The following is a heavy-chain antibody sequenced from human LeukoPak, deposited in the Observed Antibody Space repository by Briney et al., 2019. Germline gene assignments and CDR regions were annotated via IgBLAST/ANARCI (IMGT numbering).Heavy chain of an antibody. CDR2: INHSGST. V-gene: IGHV4-34*01. Sequence: SETLSLTCAVYGGSFSGYYWSWIRQPPGKGLEWIGEINHSGSTNYNPSLKSRVTISVDTSKNQFSLKLSSVTAADTAVYYCARESTFNTAMVQYSSGWWFDYWGQGTLVTVSS. D-gene: IGHD6-19*01. CDR3: ARESTFNTAMVQYSSGWWFDY. CDR1: GGSFSGYY. J-gene: IGHJ4*02.